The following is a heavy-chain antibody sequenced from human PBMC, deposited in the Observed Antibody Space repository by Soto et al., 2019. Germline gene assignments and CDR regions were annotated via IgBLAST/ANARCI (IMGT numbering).Heavy chain of an antibody. J-gene: IGHJ6*03. CDR1: GYTFTSYG. Sequence: GASVKVSCKASGYTFTSYGISWVRQAPGQGLEWMGWISAYNGNTNYAQKLQGRVTMTTDTSTSTAYMELRSLRSDDTAVYYCARTFWSGYQDYYYYYMDVWGKGTRVTV. D-gene: IGHD3-3*01. CDR2: ISAYNGNT. V-gene: IGHV1-18*01. CDR3: ARTFWSGYQDYYYYYMDV.